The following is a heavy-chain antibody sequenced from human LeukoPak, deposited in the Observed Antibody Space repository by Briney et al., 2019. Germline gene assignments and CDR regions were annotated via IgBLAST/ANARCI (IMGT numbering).Heavy chain of an antibody. CDR1: GFPFNDY. J-gene: IGHJ4*02. CDR2: ISSSESYI. CDR3: ARGMTVLKL. Sequence: GGSLRLSCAASGFPFNDYMTWIRQAPGKGLEWLSYISSSESYISYADSVKGRFTISRDNAKNLLYPQMNSLRAEDTAVYYCARGMTVLKLWGQGTLVTVSS. V-gene: IGHV3-11*03.